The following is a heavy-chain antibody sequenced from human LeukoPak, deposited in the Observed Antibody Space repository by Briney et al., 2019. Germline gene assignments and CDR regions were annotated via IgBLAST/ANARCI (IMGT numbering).Heavy chain of an antibody. D-gene: IGHD5-12*01. CDR1: GGSISSNNYY. V-gene: IGHV4-39*01. CDR2: IYYSGSS. Sequence: SETLSLTCTVSGGSISSNNYYWGWIRQPPGKGLEWIGNIYYSGSSYYNPSLKSRVTISVDTSKNQFSLKLSSVTAADTAVHYCARHEYSGYVESWGQGTLVTVSS. CDR3: ARHEYSGYVES. J-gene: IGHJ5*02.